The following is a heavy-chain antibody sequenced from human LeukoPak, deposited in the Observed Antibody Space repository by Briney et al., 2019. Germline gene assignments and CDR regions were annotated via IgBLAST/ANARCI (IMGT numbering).Heavy chain of an antibody. V-gene: IGHV3-33*01. CDR3: ARAGVGAIYYFDY. CDR2: IWYDGSNK. D-gene: IGHD1-26*01. Sequence: PGGSLRLSCAASGFTFSNYGRHWVRQAPGKGLEWVALIWYDGSNKYYADSVRGRFTISRDNSKNTLYLQMKSLRVEDTAVYYCARAGVGAIYYFDYWGQGTLVTVSS. CDR1: GFTFSNYG. J-gene: IGHJ4*02.